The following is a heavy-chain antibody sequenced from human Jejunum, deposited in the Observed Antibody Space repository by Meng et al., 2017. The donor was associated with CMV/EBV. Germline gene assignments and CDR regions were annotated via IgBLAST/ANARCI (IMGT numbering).Heavy chain of an antibody. CDR1: GFNFDDYP. CDR3: AKDLGSSSHAFDY. Sequence: SGFNFDDYPMHWIRQVPGKGLEWVSLIDLDGGGTYYADSVKGRFTISRDNSKNSLYLQMNNLRSEDTAFYYCAKDLGSSSHAFDYWGQGTLVTVSS. CDR2: IDLDGGGT. D-gene: IGHD6-6*01. V-gene: IGHV3-43*01. J-gene: IGHJ4*02.